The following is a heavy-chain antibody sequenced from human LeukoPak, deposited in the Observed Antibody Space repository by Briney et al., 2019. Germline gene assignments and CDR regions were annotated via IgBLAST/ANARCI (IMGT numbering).Heavy chain of an antibody. V-gene: IGHV1-2*06. CDR1: GYTFTGYY. CDR2: INPNSGGT. CDR3: ARVPAGYDSSGYYSPHFDY. D-gene: IGHD3-22*01. Sequence: ASVKVPCKASGYTFTGYYMHWVRQAPGQGLEWMGRINPNSGGTNYAQKFQGRVTMTRDTSISTAYMELSRLRSDDTAVYYCARVPAGYDSSGYYSPHFDYWGQGTLVTVSS. J-gene: IGHJ4*02.